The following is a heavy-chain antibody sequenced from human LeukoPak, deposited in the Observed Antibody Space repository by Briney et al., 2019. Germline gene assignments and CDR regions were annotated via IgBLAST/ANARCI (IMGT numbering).Heavy chain of an antibody. CDR1: GYTLTELS. CDR2: FDPEDGET. CDR3: ARDPVYYGSGSSYYYYYGMDV. J-gene: IGHJ6*02. D-gene: IGHD3-10*01. V-gene: IGHV1-24*01. Sequence: ASVKVSCKVSGYTLTELSMHWVRQAPGKGLEWMGGFDPEDGETIYAQKFQGRVTMTEDTSTDTAYMELSSLRSEDTAVYYCARDPVYYGSGSSYYYYYGMDVWGQGTTVTVSS.